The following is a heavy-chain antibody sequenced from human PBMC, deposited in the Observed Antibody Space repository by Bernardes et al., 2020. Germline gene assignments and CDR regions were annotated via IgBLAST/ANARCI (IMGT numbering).Heavy chain of an antibody. J-gene: IGHJ4*02. Sequence: SEPLSLTCAVSGYSISSGYYWGWIRQPPGKGLEWIGSIYHSGSTYYNPSLKSRVTISVDTSKNQFSLKLSSVTAADTAVYYCARVSSGDHEYWGQGTLVTVSS. V-gene: IGHV4-38-2*01. CDR1: GYSISSGYY. CDR2: IYHSGST. D-gene: IGHD3-22*01. CDR3: ARVSSGDHEY.